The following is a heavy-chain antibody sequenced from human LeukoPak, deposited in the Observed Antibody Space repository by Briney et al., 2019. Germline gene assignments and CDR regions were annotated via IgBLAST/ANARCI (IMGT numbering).Heavy chain of an antibody. CDR2: INHSGST. CDR1: GGSFSGYY. Sequence: PSETLSLTCAVYGGSFSGYYWSWIRQPPGKGLEWIGEINHSGSTNYNPSLKSRVTISVDTSKNQFSLKLSSVTAADTAVYYCARHISYYYGPGSYNWGQGTLVTVSS. V-gene: IGHV4-34*01. CDR3: ARHISYYYGPGSYN. J-gene: IGHJ4*02. D-gene: IGHD3-10*01.